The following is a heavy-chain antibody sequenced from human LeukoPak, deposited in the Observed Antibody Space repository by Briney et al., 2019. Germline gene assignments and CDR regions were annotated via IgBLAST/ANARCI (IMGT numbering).Heavy chain of an antibody. CDR3: ARRGFYCGDFSLVY. CDR1: GYTFTSYG. V-gene: IGHV1-18*01. D-gene: IGHD4-17*01. CDR2: ISAYNGNT. Sequence: ASVKVSCKASGYTFTSYGISWVRQAPGQGLEWMGWISAYNGNTNYAQKLQGRVTMTTDTSTSTAYMELRSLRSDDTAVYYCARRGFYCGDFSLVYWGQGTLVTVSS. J-gene: IGHJ4*02.